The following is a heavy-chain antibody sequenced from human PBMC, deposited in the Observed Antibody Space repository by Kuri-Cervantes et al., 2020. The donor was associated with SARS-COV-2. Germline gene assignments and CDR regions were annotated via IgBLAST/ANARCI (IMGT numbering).Heavy chain of an antibody. CDR2: IGTAGDP. CDR1: GFTFSSYD. V-gene: IGHV3-13*05. J-gene: IGHJ4*02. CDR3: AKAGRQIHYYDSSGYYGY. D-gene: IGHD3-22*01. Sequence: GGSLRLSCAASGFTFSSYDMHWVRQATGKGLEWVSAIGTAGDPYYPGSVKGRFTISRENAKNSLYLQMNSLRAEDTAVYYCAKAGRQIHYYDSSGYYGYWGQGTLVTVSS.